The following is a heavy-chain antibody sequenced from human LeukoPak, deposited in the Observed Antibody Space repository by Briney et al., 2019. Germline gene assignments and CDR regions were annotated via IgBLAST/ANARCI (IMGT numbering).Heavy chain of an antibody. D-gene: IGHD5-12*01. CDR3: AKGPQLYSGYHPDY. CDR1: GFTFSSGA. V-gene: IGHV3-23*01. CDR2: VTGSDDTT. J-gene: IGHJ4*02. Sequence: EGSLRLSCAASGFTFSSGAMTWVRQAPGEGLEWVSTVTGSDDTTYYADSVKGRFTISRDYSKNTVHLQLNNLRAEDTAMYYCAKGPQLYSGYHPDYWGQGTLVTVSS.